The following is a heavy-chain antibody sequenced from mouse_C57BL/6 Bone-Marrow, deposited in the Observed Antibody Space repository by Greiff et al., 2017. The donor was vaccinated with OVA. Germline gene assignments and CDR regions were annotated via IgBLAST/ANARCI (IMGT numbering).Heavy chain of an antibody. J-gene: IGHJ1*03. CDR2: IYPGDGDT. Sequence: VKLMESGPELVKPGASVKISCKASGYAFSSSWMNWVKQRPGKGLEWIGRIYPGDGDTNYNGKFKGKATLTADKSSSTAYRQLSSLTSEDSAVYFCARTYYYGSSCCYWYFDVWGTGTTVTVSS. D-gene: IGHD1-1*01. CDR3: ARTYYYGSSCCYWYFDV. CDR1: GYAFSSSW. V-gene: IGHV1-82*01.